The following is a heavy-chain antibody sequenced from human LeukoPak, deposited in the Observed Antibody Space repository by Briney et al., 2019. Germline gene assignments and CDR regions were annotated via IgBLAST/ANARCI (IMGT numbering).Heavy chain of an antibody. V-gene: IGHV3-48*03. CDR2: IISTVKTH. CDR3: ARVPHPPEGSSRLYRYYYYDMYV. Sequence: GRSLRLSCAVSVFNLTVFAIIWVCGTPGKGLGRVSYIISTVKTHSESTTEKGRLTISRNTAKDSLYLEINSQRGEDTAVYYSARVPHPPEGSSRLYRYYYYDMYVWGKGATVTASS. J-gene: IGHJ6*03. CDR1: VFNLTVFA. D-gene: IGHD3-16*02.